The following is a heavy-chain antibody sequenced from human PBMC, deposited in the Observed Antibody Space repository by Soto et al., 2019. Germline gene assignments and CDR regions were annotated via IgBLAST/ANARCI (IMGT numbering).Heavy chain of an antibody. V-gene: IGHV4-30-4*02. J-gene: IGHJ3*02. Sequence: PSDPLSLTFTVSGGSISSGDYYWSWIRHPPGKGLEWIWYIYYSGSTYYNPSLKSRVTISVDTSKNQFSLKLSSVTAADTAVYYCARDGWIVTTVGKDAFDIWGQGTMVS. D-gene: IGHD4-17*01. CDR2: IYYSGST. CDR3: ARDGWIVTTVGKDAFDI. CDR1: GGSISSGDYY.